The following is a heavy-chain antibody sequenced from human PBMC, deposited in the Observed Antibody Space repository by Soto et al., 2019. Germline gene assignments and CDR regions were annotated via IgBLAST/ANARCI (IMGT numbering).Heavy chain of an antibody. V-gene: IGHV4-4*02. Sequence: SETLSLTCAVSNGSVSSSNWWSWVRQPPGKGLEWIAEIYHGGSTNYNPSLKSRDTISVDKSKNQFSLKLTSVTVADTAVYYCARITTSGPHFHFDYWGQGTLVTVSS. CDR1: NGSVSSSNW. CDR2: IYHGGST. J-gene: IGHJ4*02. CDR3: ARITTSGPHFHFDY. D-gene: IGHD6-19*01.